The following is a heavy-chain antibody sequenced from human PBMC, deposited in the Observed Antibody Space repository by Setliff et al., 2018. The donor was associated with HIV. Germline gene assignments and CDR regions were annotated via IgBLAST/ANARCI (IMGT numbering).Heavy chain of an antibody. J-gene: IGHJ3*02. V-gene: IGHV3-48*03. CDR1: GFTFSSYE. Sequence: GGSLRLSCAASGFTFSSYEMNWVRQAPGKGLEWVSYIDSSASTIKYADSVKGRFTISRDNAKNSLFLQMNSLRAEDTAVYYCARGDWWLNGPKVDDAFDIWGRGTMVTVSS. D-gene: IGHD2-15*01. CDR2: IDSSASTI. CDR3: ARGDWWLNGPKVDDAFDI.